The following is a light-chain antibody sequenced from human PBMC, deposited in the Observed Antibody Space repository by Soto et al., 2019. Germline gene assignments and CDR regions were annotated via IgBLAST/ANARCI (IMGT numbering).Light chain of an antibody. J-gene: IGKJ4*01. CDR2: DAS. V-gene: IGKV3-11*01. CDR1: QSVKSY. Sequence: ENVFTQSPATLSFSPGGKATTSCRASQSVKSYLAWYRQKPGQAPRLLIYDASNRATGIPARFSGSGSGTDFTLTISSLEPEDFAVYYCQQRSNWPPLTFGGGTKVDIK. CDR3: QQRSNWPPLT.